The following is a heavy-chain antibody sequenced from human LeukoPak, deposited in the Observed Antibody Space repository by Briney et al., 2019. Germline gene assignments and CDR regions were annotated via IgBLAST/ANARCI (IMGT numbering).Heavy chain of an antibody. V-gene: IGHV4-59*12. CDR1: GGSISSYY. CDR3: ARGGVAAAGISWFDP. D-gene: IGHD6-13*01. J-gene: IGHJ5*02. CDR2: IYYSGST. Sequence: PSETLSLTCTVSGGSISSYYWSWIRQPPGKGLEWIGYIYYSGSTNYNPSLKSRVTISVDTSKNQFSLKLSSVTAADTAVYYCARGGVAAAGISWFDPWGQGTLVTVSS.